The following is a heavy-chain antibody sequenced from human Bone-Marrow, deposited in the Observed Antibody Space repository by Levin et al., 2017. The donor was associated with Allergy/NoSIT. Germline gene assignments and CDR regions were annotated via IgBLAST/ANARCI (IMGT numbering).Heavy chain of an antibody. J-gene: IGHJ2*01. Sequence: GESLKISCAASGFAFSDDYMSWIRQAPGKGLEYISYISSSGSTVFYADSVKGRLTISRDNAKNSLHLEMNSLRAEDTARYYCARVKVTNRYWYFDLWGRGTLVTVSS. CDR3: ARVKVTNRYWYFDL. CDR2: ISSSGSTV. V-gene: IGHV3-11*01. CDR1: GFAFSDDY. D-gene: IGHD2-21*02.